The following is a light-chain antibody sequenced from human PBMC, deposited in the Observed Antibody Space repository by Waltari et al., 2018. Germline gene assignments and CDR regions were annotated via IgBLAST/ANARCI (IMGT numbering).Light chain of an antibody. J-gene: IGLJ1*01. CDR2: DDT. Sequence: SYVLTQPPSVSVAPGQTATSTCEESTIGSKTVHWYRQKPGQAPVVVVYDDTFRPSGIPERFSGSNSGRTATLTISRVEAGDEADYYCQVWDSSSKYVFGTGTKVTVL. CDR1: TIGSKT. CDR3: QVWDSSSKYV. V-gene: IGLV3-21*02.